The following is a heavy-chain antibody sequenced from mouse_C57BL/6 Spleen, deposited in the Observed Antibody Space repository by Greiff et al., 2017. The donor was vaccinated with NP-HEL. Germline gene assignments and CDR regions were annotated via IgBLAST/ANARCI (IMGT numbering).Heavy chain of an antibody. V-gene: IGHV1-54*01. CDR2: INPGSGGT. Sequence: QVQLQQSGAELVRPGTSVKVSCKASGYAFTNYLIEWVKQRPGQGLEWIGVINPGSGGTTYNEKFKGKATLTADKSSSTAYMQLSSLTSEDSAVYFCARTLYYGNYEAMDYWGQGTSVTVSS. J-gene: IGHJ4*01. D-gene: IGHD2-1*01. CDR3: ARTLYYGNYEAMDY. CDR1: GYAFTNYL.